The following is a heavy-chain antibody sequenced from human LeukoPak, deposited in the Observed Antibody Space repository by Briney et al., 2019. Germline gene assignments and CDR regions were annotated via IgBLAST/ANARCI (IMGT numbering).Heavy chain of an antibody. CDR2: IIPIFGTA. Sequence: SVKVSCEASGGTFSSYAISWVRQAPGQGLEWMGGIIPIFGTANYAQKFQGRVTITADESTSTAYMELSSLRSEDTAVYYCARVPVHPPYYFDYWGQGTLVTVSS. CDR1: GGTFSSYA. V-gene: IGHV1-69*13. J-gene: IGHJ4*02. CDR3: ARVPVHPPYYFDY.